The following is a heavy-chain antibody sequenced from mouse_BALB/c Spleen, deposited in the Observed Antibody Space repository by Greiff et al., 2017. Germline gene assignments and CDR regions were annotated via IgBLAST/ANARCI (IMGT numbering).Heavy chain of an antibody. Sequence: VQLQQSGPGLVAPSQSLSITCTVSGFSLTSYDISWIRQPPGKGLEWLGVIWTGGGTNYNSAFMSRLSISKNNSKSQVFLKMNSLQTDDTAIYYCVRGAYYYGSSAYAMDYWGQGTSVTVSS. D-gene: IGHD1-1*01. CDR2: IWTGGGT. J-gene: IGHJ4*01. CDR3: VRGAYYYGSSAYAMDY. V-gene: IGHV2-9-2*01. CDR1: GFSLTSYD.